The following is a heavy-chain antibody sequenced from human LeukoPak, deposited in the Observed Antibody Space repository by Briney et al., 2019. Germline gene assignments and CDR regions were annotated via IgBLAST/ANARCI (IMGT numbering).Heavy chain of an antibody. Sequence: SETLSLTCSVSGAXMSSYYCSWIRQPAGEGLEYIGYISDTGSTNYNPSLMSRVTISVDTSKNQFSLNLKSVTAADTAVYYCARDIYSSSWTAPYYWGQGTLVTVSS. CDR3: ARDIYSSSWTAPYY. D-gene: IGHD6-13*01. CDR2: ISDTGST. V-gene: IGHV4-59*01. J-gene: IGHJ4*02. CDR1: GAXMSSYY.